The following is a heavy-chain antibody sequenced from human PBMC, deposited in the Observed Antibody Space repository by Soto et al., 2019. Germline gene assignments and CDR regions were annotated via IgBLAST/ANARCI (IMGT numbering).Heavy chain of an antibody. V-gene: IGHV3-30*18. CDR2: ISYDGSNK. J-gene: IGHJ4*02. CDR1: VFTFSSYG. Sequence: GGSLRLSCAASVFTFSSYGMHWCRQAPGKGLEWVAVISYDGSNKYYADSVKGRFTISRDNSKNTLYLQMNSLRAEDTAVYYCAKDQGRGGYSYGYFSPYFDYWGQGTLVTVSS. CDR3: AKDQGRGGYSYGYFSPYFDY. D-gene: IGHD5-18*01.